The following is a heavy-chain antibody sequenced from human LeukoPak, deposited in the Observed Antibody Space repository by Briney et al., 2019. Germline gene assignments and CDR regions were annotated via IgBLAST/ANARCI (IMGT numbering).Heavy chain of an antibody. Sequence: SETLSLICTVSGGSISSYCWSWIRQPPGKGLEWIGHIFYSGSTNYNPSLKSRVTISEDTSKNQFSLKLTSVTAADTAVYYCARHREYYESSGYGPFCDYWGEGTLVTVSS. CDR3: ARHREYYESSGYGPFCDY. CDR2: IFYSGST. V-gene: IGHV4-59*08. J-gene: IGHJ4*02. D-gene: IGHD3-22*01. CDR1: GGSISSYC.